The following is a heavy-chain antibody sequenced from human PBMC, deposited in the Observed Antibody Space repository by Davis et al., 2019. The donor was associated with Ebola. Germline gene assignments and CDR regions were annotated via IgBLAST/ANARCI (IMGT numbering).Heavy chain of an antibody. D-gene: IGHD3-3*01. V-gene: IGHV3-23*01. CDR1: GFTFSSYA. CDR2: ISGSGGST. CDR3: AKELRFLEWLFPFDY. J-gene: IGHJ4*02. Sequence: PGGSLRLSCAASGFTFSSYAMSWVRQAPGQGLELVSAISGSGGSTYYADSVKGRFTISRDNSKNTLYLQMNSLRAEDTAVYYCAKELRFLEWLFPFDYWGQGTLVTVSS.